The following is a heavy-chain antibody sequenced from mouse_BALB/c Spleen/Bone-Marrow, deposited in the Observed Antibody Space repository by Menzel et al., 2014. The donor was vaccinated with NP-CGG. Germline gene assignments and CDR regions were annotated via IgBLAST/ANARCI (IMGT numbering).Heavy chain of an antibody. CDR3: ARQDGYDGTWFAY. CDR1: GFPFRSYD. J-gene: IGHJ3*01. V-gene: IGHV5-9*02. CDR2: ITSGDGYT. D-gene: IGHD2-2*01. Sequence: KLVESGGGLVKPGGSLKLSCVASGFPFRSYDMSWVRQTPEKRLEWVATITSGDGYTYYPDSVKGRFTISRDNARNTLYLQMSSLRSEDTALYYCARQDGYDGTWFAYWGQGTLVTVSA.